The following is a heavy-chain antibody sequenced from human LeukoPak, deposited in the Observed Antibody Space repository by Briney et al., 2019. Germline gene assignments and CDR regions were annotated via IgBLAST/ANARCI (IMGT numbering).Heavy chain of an antibody. D-gene: IGHD1-26*01. CDR3: ARAVVGDY. V-gene: IGHV3-7*04. J-gene: IGHJ4*02. CDR1: GFTFSGYS. Sequence: GGSLRLSCAASGFTFSGYSMNWVRQAPGKGLEWVANIKQDGSEKYYVDSVKGRFTISRDNAKNSLYLQMNSLRAEDTAVYYCARAVVGDYWGQGTLVTVSS. CDR2: IKQDGSEK.